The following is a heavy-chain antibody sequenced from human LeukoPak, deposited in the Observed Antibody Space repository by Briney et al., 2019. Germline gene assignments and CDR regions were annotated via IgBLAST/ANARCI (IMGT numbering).Heavy chain of an antibody. CDR3: AKDRCSSSWYGNWFDP. CDR1: GFTFSSCA. CDR2: ISGSGGST. D-gene: IGHD6-13*01. V-gene: IGHV3-23*01. J-gene: IGHJ5*02. Sequence: GGSLRLSCAASGFTFSSCAMSWVRQAPGKGLEWVSAISGSGGSTYYADSVKGRFTISRDNSKNTLYLQMNSLRAEDTAVYYCAKDRCSSSWYGNWFDPWGQGTLVTVSS.